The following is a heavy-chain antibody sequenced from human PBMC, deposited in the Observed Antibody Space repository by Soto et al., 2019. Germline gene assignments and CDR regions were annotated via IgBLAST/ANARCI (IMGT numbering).Heavy chain of an antibody. D-gene: IGHD3-22*01. CDR1: GYTLTELS. CDR3: ATVRRITMIVVVTHGDAFDI. J-gene: IGHJ3*02. CDR2: FDPEDGET. V-gene: IGHV1-24*01. Sequence: QVQLVQSGAEVKKPGASVKVSCKVSGYTLTELSMHWVRQAPGKGLEWMGGFDPEDGETIYAQKFQGRVTMTEDTSTDTAYMKLSSLRSEDTAVYYCATVRRITMIVVVTHGDAFDIWGQGTMVTVSS.